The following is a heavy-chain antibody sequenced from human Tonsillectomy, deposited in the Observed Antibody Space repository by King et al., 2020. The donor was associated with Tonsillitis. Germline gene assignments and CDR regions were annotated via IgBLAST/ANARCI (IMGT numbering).Heavy chain of an antibody. V-gene: IGHV3-53*01. J-gene: IGHJ4*02. Sequence: VQLVESGGGWIQPGGSLRLSCAASGFNVSVKYMTWVRQAPGKGLEWVSVSYSGGTTYYADSVKGRFTISRDNSKNTLYLQMNSLRAEDTAVYYCATGGGNGYSFEDYFDYGGQGTLVTVSS. D-gene: IGHD5-18*01. CDR1: GFNVSVKY. CDR3: ATGGGNGYSFEDYFDY. CDR2: SYSGGTT.